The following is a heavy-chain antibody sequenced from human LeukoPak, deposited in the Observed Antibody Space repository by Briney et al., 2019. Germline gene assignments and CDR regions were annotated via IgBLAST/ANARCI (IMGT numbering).Heavy chain of an antibody. D-gene: IGHD2-15*01. V-gene: IGHV3-7*01. CDR1: GLTFSTYW. Sequence: GGSLRLSCAASGLTFSTYWMSWVRQASGKGLEWVANIKQDESERYYLDSVKGRFTVSRDNAKNSLQLQMNSLRVEDTATYYCARGGPRSCNSCYSDPFDIWGQGTGVTVSS. CDR2: IKQDESER. CDR3: ARGGPRSCNSCYSDPFDI. J-gene: IGHJ3*02.